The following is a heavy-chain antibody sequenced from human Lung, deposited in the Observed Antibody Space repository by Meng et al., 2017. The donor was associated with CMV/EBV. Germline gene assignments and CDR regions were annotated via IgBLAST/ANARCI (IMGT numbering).Heavy chain of an antibody. D-gene: IGHD2-2*01. CDR3: AKCSSTSCRFFDY. CDR2: MYSGGSST. V-gene: IGHV3-23*03. Sequence: GGSXRLSCAASGFTFSRYGMSWVRQAPGKGLEWVSVMYSGGSSTFYADSVQGRFTISRDESKNTLYLQMNSLRAEDTALYYCAKCSSTSCRFFDYWGQGTLVTVSS. CDR1: GFTFSRYG. J-gene: IGHJ4*02.